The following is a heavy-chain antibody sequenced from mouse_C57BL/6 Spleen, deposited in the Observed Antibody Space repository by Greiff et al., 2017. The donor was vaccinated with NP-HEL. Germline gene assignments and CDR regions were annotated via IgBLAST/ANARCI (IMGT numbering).Heavy chain of an antibody. Sequence: VQLQQSGAELMKPGASVKLSCKATGYTFTGYWIEWVKQRPGHGLEWIGEILPGSGSTNYNEKFKGKATFTADTSSNTAYMQLSSLTTEDSAIYYCASHPITTVVGGNYAMDYWGQGTSVTVSS. J-gene: IGHJ4*01. CDR1: GYTFTGYW. V-gene: IGHV1-9*01. CDR3: ASHPITTVVGGNYAMDY. D-gene: IGHD1-1*01. CDR2: ILPGSGST.